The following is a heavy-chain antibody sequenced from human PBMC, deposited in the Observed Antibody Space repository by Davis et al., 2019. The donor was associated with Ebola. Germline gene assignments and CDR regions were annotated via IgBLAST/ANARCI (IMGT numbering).Heavy chain of an antibody. V-gene: IGHV1-46*01. CDR2: INPSGGST. CDR1: GYTFTSYY. CDR3: ARARLCGGDCYSGDWYFDL. D-gene: IGHD2-21*02. Sequence: ASVKVSCKASGYTFTSYYMHWVRQAPGQGLEWMGIINPSGGSTSYAQKFQGRVTMTRDTSTSTVYMELSSLRSEDTAVYYCARARLCGGDCYSGDWYFDLWGRGTLVTVSS. J-gene: IGHJ2*01.